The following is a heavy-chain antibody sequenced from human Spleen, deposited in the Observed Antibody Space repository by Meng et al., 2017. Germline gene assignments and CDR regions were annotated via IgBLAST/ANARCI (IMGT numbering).Heavy chain of an antibody. J-gene: IGHJ4*02. CDR2: INPKSGDA. Sequence: ASVKVSCKASGCTFPDYWLHWVRRAPGQGPEWMGRINPKSGDAHYAQRFQGRVTMTGDTSIRTAYMELSGLRSDDTAVYYFARGEDISAAGKLFGDYWGQGTQVTGAS. V-gene: IGHV1-2*06. CDR3: ARGEDISAAGKLFGDY. CDR1: GCTFPDYW. D-gene: IGHD6-13*01.